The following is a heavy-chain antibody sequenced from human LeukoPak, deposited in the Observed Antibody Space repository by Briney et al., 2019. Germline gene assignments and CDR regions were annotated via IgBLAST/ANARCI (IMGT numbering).Heavy chain of an antibody. CDR3: ARVVATTYYFDY. CDR1: GYTFTGYY. Sequence: RASVKVSCKASGYTFTGYYIHWVRQAPGQGLEWMGWLNPNSGDTNCAQKFQGRVTMTRDTSISTAYMELSRLRSDDTAIYYCARVVATTYYFDYWGQGTLVTVSS. CDR2: LNPNSGDT. J-gene: IGHJ4*02. D-gene: IGHD1-26*01. V-gene: IGHV1-2*02.